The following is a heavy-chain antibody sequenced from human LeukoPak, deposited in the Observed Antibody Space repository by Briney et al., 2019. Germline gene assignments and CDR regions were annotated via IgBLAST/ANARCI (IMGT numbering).Heavy chain of an antibody. J-gene: IGHJ6*03. CDR3: ARDAGFWQLYYMDV. D-gene: IGHD6-13*01. CDR1: GGSISSYY. Sequence: SETLSLTCTVSGGSISSYYWSWIRQPPGKGLEWIGYIYYSGSTNYNPSLKSRVTISVDTSKNQFSLKLSSVTAADTAVYYCARDAGFWQLYYMDVWGKGTTVTVSS. V-gene: IGHV4-59*01. CDR2: IYYSGST.